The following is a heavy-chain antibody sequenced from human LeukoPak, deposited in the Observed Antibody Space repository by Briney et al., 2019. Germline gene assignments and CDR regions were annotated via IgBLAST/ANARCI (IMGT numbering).Heavy chain of an antibody. Sequence: TGGSLRRSCAASGFTFSSYSLNWVRQAPGKGLGWVSYISSSGSTIYYADSVKGRFTISRDNAKNSLYLQMNSLRAEDTAVYYCARDGVAELMSALDYWGQGILVTVSS. CDR1: GFTFSSYS. D-gene: IGHD1-26*01. CDR2: ISSSGSTI. V-gene: IGHV3-48*04. J-gene: IGHJ4*02. CDR3: ARDGVAELMSALDY.